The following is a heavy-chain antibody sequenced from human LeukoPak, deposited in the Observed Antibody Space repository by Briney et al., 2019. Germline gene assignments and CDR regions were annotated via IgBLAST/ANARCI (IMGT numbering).Heavy chain of an antibody. V-gene: IGHV1-8*01. CDR2: MNPNSGNT. J-gene: IGHJ5*02. Sequence: ASVKVSCKASGYTFTNYGVTWVRQAPGQGLEWMGWMNPNSGNTGYAQKFQGRVTMTRNTSISTAYMELSSLRSEDTAVYYCARGLTTVTPWGQGTLVTVSS. CDR1: GYTFTNYG. D-gene: IGHD4-17*01. CDR3: ARGLTTVTP.